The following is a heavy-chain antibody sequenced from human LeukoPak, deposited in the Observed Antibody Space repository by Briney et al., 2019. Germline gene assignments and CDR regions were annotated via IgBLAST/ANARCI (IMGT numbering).Heavy chain of an antibody. D-gene: IGHD3-10*01. V-gene: IGHV1-2*02. CDR1: GYTFSGTGWY. CDR3: ARDGPAQMVDFDY. Sequence: ASVKVSCKASGYTFSGTGWYLYWLRQAPGQGLECMGWIYPYTGATHYAQKFQGRVAMTRDTSISAAYMELSRLRPDDTAVYYCARDGPAQMVDFDYWGQGTLVTVSS. CDR2: IYPYTGAT. J-gene: IGHJ4*02.